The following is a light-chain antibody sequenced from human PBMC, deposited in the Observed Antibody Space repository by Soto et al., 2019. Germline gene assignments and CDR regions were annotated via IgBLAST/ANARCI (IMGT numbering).Light chain of an antibody. CDR3: QHYVTSLTT. J-gene: IGKJ1*01. Sequence: DIQLSQSPSFLSASVGDRVTITCRASQGIAGSLAWYQQKPGKPPKLLIYAESTLQSGVPSRFSGSGSGTRGTLTISSLQPEDFAVYYCQHYVTSLTTFGQGTKVDI. CDR2: AES. CDR1: QGIAGS. V-gene: IGKV1-9*01.